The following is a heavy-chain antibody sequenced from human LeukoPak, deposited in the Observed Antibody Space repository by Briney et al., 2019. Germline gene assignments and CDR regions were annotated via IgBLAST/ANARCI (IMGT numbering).Heavy chain of an antibody. J-gene: IGHJ4*02. D-gene: IGHD6-13*01. CDR3: ARVAAAVGTLFDY. CDR2: INRDGSET. Sequence: PGGSLRLSCAASGFTFNNYWMNWVRQAPGKGLEWVANINRDGSETYYVDSMKGRVTISRDDAKNSLFLQMDSLRAEDTAVYYCARVAAAVGTLFDYWGQGTLVTVSS. V-gene: IGHV3-7*01. CDR1: GFTFNNYW.